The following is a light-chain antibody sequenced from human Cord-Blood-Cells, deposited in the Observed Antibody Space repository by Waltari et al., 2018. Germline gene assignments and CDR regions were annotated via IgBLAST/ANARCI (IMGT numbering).Light chain of an antibody. Sequence: IQMTQSPSSLSAFVGDRVTITCLASQSISSYLNWYQQKPGKSTQLLIYAASSLQSGVPSRFSGSGSGTDFTLTISSLQPEDFATYYCQQSYSTPYTFGRGTKLEIK. J-gene: IGKJ2*01. V-gene: IGKV1-39*01. CDR3: QQSYSTPYT. CDR1: QSISSY. CDR2: AAS.